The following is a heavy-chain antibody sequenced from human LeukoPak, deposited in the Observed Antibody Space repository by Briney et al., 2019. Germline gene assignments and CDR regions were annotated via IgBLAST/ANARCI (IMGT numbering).Heavy chain of an antibody. D-gene: IGHD4-17*01. CDR1: GYSISSGYY. J-gene: IGHJ3*02. Sequence: SETLSPTCTVSGYSISSGYYWGWIRQPPGKGLEWIGSIYHSGSTYYNPSLKSRVTISVDTSKNQFSLKLSSVTAADTAVYYCARMVEHGDAGGDAFDIWGQGTMVTVSS. CDR2: IYHSGST. CDR3: ARMVEHGDAGGDAFDI. V-gene: IGHV4-38-2*02.